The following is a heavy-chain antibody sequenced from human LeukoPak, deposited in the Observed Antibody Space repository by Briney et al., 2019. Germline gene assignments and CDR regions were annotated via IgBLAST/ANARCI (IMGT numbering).Heavy chain of an antibody. Sequence: SETLSLTCAVYGGSFSGYYWSWIRQPPGKGLEWSGEINHSGSTNYNPSLKSRVTISVDTSKNQFSLKLSSVTAADTAIYYCVRGHLVGGWFKYDAFDIWGQGTMVTVSS. CDR1: GGSFSGYY. J-gene: IGHJ3*02. D-gene: IGHD6-19*01. CDR2: INHSGST. V-gene: IGHV4-34*01. CDR3: VRGHLVGGWFKYDAFDI.